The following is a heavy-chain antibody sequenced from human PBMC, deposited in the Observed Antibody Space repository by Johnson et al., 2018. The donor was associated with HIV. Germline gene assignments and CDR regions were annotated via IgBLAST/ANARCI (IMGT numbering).Heavy chain of an antibody. CDR1: GFTFSDFY. V-gene: IGHV3-11*04. J-gene: IGHJ3*01. Sequence: QVQLVESGGGLVKPGGSLRLSCAASGFTFSDFYMSWIRQAPGRGLEWISYISTTGTTIYYAESVKGRFTISRDNAKNSLYLQMNSLRAEDTALYYCVFGEDYYDSGGHHHWPAAFDFWGLGTMVTVSS. CDR3: VFGEDYYDSGGHHHWPAAFDF. CDR2: ISTTGTTI. D-gene: IGHD3-22*01.